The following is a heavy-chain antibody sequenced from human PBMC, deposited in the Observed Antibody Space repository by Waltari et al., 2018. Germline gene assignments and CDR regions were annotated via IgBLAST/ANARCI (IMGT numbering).Heavy chain of an antibody. Sequence: QVQLQESGPGLVKPSETLSLTCTVSGGSISGYYWSWIRQPPGKGLEWIGYSYESGTTNYHPSLKSRVTISVDTSKNQFSLKLNSVTAADTAVYYCARDSTIFGVALDYWGQGTLVTVSS. V-gene: IGHV4-59*01. CDR1: GGSISGYY. J-gene: IGHJ4*02. D-gene: IGHD3-3*01. CDR3: ARDSTIFGVALDY. CDR2: SYESGTT.